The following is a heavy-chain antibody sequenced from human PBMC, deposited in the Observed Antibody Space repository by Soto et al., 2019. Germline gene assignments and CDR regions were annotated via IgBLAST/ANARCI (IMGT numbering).Heavy chain of an antibody. CDR2: VNNDGTDT. Sequence: EVQLVESGGGLVQPGGSLRLSCAASGFTFSNYWRYWVRQATGKGLVWVSRVNNDGTDTTHADSVKGRFTISRDNAENTLYLKMNSLRAEDTAVYYCARGGLQHALDVCGQGSTVTVSS. CDR3: ARGGLQHALDV. V-gene: IGHV3-74*03. CDR1: GFTFSNYW. J-gene: IGHJ6*02. D-gene: IGHD6-13*01.